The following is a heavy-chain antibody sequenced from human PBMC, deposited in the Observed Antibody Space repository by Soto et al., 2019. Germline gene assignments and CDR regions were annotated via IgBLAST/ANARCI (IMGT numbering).Heavy chain of an antibody. CDR2: IRGYNGKT. D-gene: IGHD3-10*02. J-gene: IGHJ4*02. V-gene: IGHV1-18*03. CDR3: SREDYVL. Sequence: SCKASGYSLTSYGITWVRQAPGQGLEWMGWIRGYNGKTDYAQKFQGRVTMTMDTSTNTAHMELRNLRFDDMAVYFCSREDYVLWGQGTLVTVSS. CDR1: GYSLTSYG.